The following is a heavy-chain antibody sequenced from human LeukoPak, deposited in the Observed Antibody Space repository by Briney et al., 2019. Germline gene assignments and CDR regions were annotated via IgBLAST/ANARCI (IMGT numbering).Heavy chain of an antibody. J-gene: IGHJ5*02. V-gene: IGHV4-4*07. CDR3: ARTEAGTFSSFDP. CDR2: IYGSGGT. D-gene: IGHD1-1*01. Sequence: SETLSLTCSVSGGSISSYYWSWIRQPAGKGLEWIGRIYGSGGTNYNPSLKSRVTMSVDTSKSQLSLKLSSLTAADTAVYYCARTEAGTFSSFDPWGQGTLVTVSS. CDR1: GGSISSYY.